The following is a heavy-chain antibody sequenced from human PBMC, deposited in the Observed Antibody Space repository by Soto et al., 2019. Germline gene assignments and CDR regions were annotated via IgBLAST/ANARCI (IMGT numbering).Heavy chain of an antibody. CDR2: IYSNGDT. CDR1: GFSVGSNY. D-gene: IGHD2-8*01. Sequence: EVQLVETGGGLIQPGGYLRLSCAASGFSVGSNYMTWVRQSPGKGLEWVSLIYSNGDTDYADSVNGRFSISKDNFKNTLYLQMNDLRTEDTAVYLCPRNADFSPVPQADGVWGRGTTVTVSS. CDR3: PRNADFSPVPQADGV. J-gene: IGHJ6*02. V-gene: IGHV3-53*02.